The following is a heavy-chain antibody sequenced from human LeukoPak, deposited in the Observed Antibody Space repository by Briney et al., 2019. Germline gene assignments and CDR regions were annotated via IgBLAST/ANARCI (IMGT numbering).Heavy chain of an antibody. Sequence: GGSLRLSCAASGFTFSNYWMTWVRQAPGKGLEWVAHINQDGSKEYYMDSVKARFTISRDNAKNSLSLQMNSLRAEDTAVYYCVRDGEVSGYDLLDYWGQGTLVTVSS. CDR2: INQDGSKE. D-gene: IGHD5-12*01. J-gene: IGHJ4*02. V-gene: IGHV3-7*01. CDR3: VRDGEVSGYDLLDY. CDR1: GFTFSNYW.